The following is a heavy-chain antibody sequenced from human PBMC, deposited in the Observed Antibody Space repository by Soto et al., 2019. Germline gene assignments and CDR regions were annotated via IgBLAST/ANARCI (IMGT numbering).Heavy chain of an antibody. J-gene: IGHJ6*02. V-gene: IGHV4-39*02. Sequence: QLQLRESGPGLVKPSETLSLTCTVSGASISSSSFYWAWIHQPPGKGLEWIGCVYYSGSTFYNPSLKNRVTITMDTSKNQFSLKLTSGTAADTGVFYCARELDYAAYPKGGGDYYYGMDVWGRGTTVTVSS. D-gene: IGHD4-17*01. CDR3: ARELDYAAYPKGGGDYYYGMDV. CDR1: GASISSSSFY. CDR2: VYYSGST.